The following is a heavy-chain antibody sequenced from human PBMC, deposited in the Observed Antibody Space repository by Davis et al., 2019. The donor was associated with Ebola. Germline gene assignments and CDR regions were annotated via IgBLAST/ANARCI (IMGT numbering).Heavy chain of an antibody. CDR2: ISGSGGST. CDR1: GFTFSSYA. V-gene: IGHV3-23*01. Sequence: GESLKISCAASGFTFSSYAMSWVRQAPGKGLEWVAAISGSGGSTYYADSVKGRFTISRDNSKNTLYLQMNSLRAEDTAVYYCAKFWVDGLWGRGTLVTVSS. J-gene: IGHJ2*01. CDR3: AKFWVDGL. D-gene: IGHD3-16*01.